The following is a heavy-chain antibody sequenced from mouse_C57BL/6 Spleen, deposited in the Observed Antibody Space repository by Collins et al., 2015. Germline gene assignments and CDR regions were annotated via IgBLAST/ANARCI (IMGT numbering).Heavy chain of an antibody. J-gene: IGHJ2*01. V-gene: IGHV1-69*01. CDR3: ARPYYGNYVLDY. D-gene: IGHD2-10*01. CDR1: GYTFTSYW. CDR2: IDPSDSYT. Sequence: QVQLQQPGAELVMPGASVKLSCKASGYTFTSYWMHWVKQRPGQGLEWIGEIDPSDSYTNYNQKFKGRSTLTVDKSSSTAYMQLSSLTSEDSAVYYCARPYYGNYVLDYWGQGTTLTVSS.